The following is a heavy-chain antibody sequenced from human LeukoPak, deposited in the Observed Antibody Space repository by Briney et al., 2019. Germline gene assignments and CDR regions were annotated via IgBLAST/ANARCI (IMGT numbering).Heavy chain of an antibody. CDR3: AKDRYSGSPYYFDY. V-gene: IGHV3-23*01. CDR1: GFTFSTYA. D-gene: IGHD1-26*01. CDR2: ISGSGSGGRT. Sequence: GGSLRLSCAASGFTFSTYAMSWVRQAPRKGLEWVSGISGSGSGGRTFYADSVKGRFTISRDNSKNTLYLQMNSLRAEDTAVYYCAKDRYSGSPYYFDYWGQGTLVTVSS. J-gene: IGHJ4*02.